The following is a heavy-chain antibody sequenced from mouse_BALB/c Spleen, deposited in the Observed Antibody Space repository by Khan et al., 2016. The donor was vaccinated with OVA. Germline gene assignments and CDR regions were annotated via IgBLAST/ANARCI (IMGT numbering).Heavy chain of an antibody. CDR1: GYAFTNYL. CDR3: TRGGFGGFAY. J-gene: IGHJ3*01. CDR2: INPGSGGT. Sequence: QVQLQQSGAELVRPGTSVKVSCKASGYAFTNYLIEWIKQRPGQGLEWIGVINPGSGGTNYNEKFKGKATLTADISSSTAYMQLSSLASDVSVVYFGTRGGFGGFAYWGQGTLVTVSA. D-gene: IGHD3-1*01. V-gene: IGHV1-54*01.